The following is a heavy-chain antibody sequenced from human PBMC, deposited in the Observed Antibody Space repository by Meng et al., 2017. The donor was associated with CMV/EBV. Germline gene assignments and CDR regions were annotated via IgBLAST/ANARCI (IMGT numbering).Heavy chain of an antibody. D-gene: IGHD6-13*01. Sequence: SETLSLTCAVYGVSFSGYYWSWIRQPPGKGLEWIGEINHSGSTNYNPSLKSRVTISVDTSKNQFSLKLSSVTAADTAVYYCARGRVSSWYGTSYYYYGMDVWGQGTTVTVSS. CDR3: ARGRVSSWYGTSYYYYGMDV. CDR2: INHSGST. J-gene: IGHJ6*02. CDR1: GVSFSGYY. V-gene: IGHV4-34*01.